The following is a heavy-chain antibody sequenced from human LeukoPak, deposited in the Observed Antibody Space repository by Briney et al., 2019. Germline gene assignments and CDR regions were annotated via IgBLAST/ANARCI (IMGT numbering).Heavy chain of an antibody. Sequence: GGSLRLSCAASGFTFSSYAMHCVRQAPGKGLEWGAVISYDGSNKYYADSVKGRFTISRDNSKNTLYLQMNSLRAEDTAVYYCARVSSSGYSYYFDYWGQGTLVTVSS. CDR1: GFTFSSYA. CDR3: ARVSSSGYSYYFDY. J-gene: IGHJ4*02. CDR2: ISYDGSNK. V-gene: IGHV3-30-3*01. D-gene: IGHD3-22*01.